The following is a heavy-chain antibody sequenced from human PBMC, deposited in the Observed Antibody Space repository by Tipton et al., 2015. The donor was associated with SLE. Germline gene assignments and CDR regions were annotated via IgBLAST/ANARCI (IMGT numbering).Heavy chain of an antibody. CDR1: GFTFSSYG. J-gene: IGHJ4*02. V-gene: IGHV3-30*03. D-gene: IGHD6-19*01. Sequence: RSLRLSCAASGFTFSSYGMHWVRQAPGKGLEWVAVISYDGSNKYYADSVKGRFTISRDNSKNTLYLQMNSLRAEDTAVYYCATIAVAATDYWGQGTLVTVSS. CDR3: ATIAVAATDY. CDR2: ISYDGSNK.